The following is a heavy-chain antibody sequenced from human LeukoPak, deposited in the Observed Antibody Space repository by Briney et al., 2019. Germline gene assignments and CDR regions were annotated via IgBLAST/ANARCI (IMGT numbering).Heavy chain of an antibody. Sequence: GGSLRLSCAASGFTFSSYGMHWVRQAPGKGLEWVAVISYDGSNKYYADSVKGRFTTSRDNSKNTLYLQMNSLRAEDTAIYHCAKDRAWGAFAYWGQGTLVTVSS. V-gene: IGHV3-30*18. CDR2: ISYDGSNK. CDR3: AKDRAWGAFAY. J-gene: IGHJ4*02. CDR1: GFTFSSYG. D-gene: IGHD1-26*01.